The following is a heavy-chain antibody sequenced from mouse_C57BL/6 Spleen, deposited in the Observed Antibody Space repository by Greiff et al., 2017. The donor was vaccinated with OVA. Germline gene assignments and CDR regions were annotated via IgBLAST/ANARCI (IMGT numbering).Heavy chain of an antibody. CDR2: IDPNSGGT. CDR3: ARSLYGSSCYFDV. D-gene: IGHD1-1*01. V-gene: IGHV1-72*01. J-gene: IGHJ1*03. Sequence: VQLQQPGAELVKPGASVKLSCKASGYTFTSYWMHWVKQRPGRGLEWIGRIDPNSGGTKYNEKFKSKATLTVDKPSSTAYMQLSSLTSEDSAVYYCARSLYGSSCYFDVWGTGTTVTVSS. CDR1: GYTFTSYW.